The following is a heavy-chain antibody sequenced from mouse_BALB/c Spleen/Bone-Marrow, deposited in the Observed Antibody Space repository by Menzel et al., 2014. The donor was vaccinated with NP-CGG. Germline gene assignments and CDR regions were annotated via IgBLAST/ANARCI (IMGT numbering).Heavy chain of an antibody. Sequence: QVHLQQPGAELVKPGASVKLSCKASGYSFTNYYMYWVKQRPGQGLEWIGEINPSNGGTNFNEKFKSKATLTVDKSSSTAFMQLSSLTSEDSAVYYCTRSNYGYWFFDVWGAGTTVTVSS. CDR2: INPSNGGT. J-gene: IGHJ1*01. CDR1: GYSFTNYY. D-gene: IGHD1-1*01. CDR3: TRSNYGYWFFDV. V-gene: IGHV1S81*02.